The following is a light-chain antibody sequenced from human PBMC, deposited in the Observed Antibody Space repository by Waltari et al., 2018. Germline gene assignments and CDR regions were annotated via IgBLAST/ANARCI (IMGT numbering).Light chain of an antibody. V-gene: IGLV3-25*03. CDR1: LLEQQS. CDR2: KDN. CDR3: QSADSSGPSVV. Sequence: SYELTQPSSMSVSPGQTARITCSGNLLEQQSGEWYQQKPGQAPILVIFKDNERPSGIPERFSGSSSGTTVTLTISGVQAEDEADYYCQSADSSGPSVVFGGGTKLT. J-gene: IGLJ2*01.